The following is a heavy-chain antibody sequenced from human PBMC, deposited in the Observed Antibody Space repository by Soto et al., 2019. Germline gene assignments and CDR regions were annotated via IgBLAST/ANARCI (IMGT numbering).Heavy chain of an antibody. CDR2: INPNSGGT. V-gene: IGHV1-2*04. D-gene: IGHD2-2*01. J-gene: IGHJ6*03. CDR1: GHTFTGYY. CDR3: ARGDIVVVPAATNMDV. Sequence: ASVKVSCKASGHTFTGYYMHWVRQAPGQGLEWMGWINPNSGGTNYAQKFQGWVTMTRDTSISTAYMELSRLRSDDTAVYYCARGDIVVVPAATNMDVWGKGTRSPSP.